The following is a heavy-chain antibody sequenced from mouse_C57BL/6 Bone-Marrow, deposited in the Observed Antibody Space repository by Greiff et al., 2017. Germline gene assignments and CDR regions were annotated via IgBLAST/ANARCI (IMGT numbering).Heavy chain of an antibody. J-gene: IGHJ3*01. Sequence: EVQLQQSVAELVRPGASVKLSCTASGFNIKNTYMHWVKQRTEQGLEWIGRIDPEDGETKYAPKFQGKATITADTSSNTAYLQLSSLTSEDTAVYYCARRYYGNYAWFAYWGQGTLVTVSA. CDR2: IDPEDGET. V-gene: IGHV14-2*01. D-gene: IGHD2-1*01. CDR3: ARRYYGNYAWFAY. CDR1: GFNIKNTY.